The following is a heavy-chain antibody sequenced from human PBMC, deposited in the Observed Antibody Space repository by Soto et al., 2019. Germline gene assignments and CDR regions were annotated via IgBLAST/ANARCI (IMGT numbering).Heavy chain of an antibody. Sequence: GGSLRLSCAVSGLPFRDYVMSWVRQTPGKGLEWVSSISGPGNSIYSADSVKGRFTISRDNSKNTVYLQKSSLRAEDTAVYFCAKCGLVVPTAPDWFDPWGQGTLVTVSS. D-gene: IGHD2-2*01. CDR3: AKCGLVVPTAPDWFDP. CDR1: GLPFRDYV. V-gene: IGHV3-23*01. CDR2: ISGPGNSI. J-gene: IGHJ5*02.